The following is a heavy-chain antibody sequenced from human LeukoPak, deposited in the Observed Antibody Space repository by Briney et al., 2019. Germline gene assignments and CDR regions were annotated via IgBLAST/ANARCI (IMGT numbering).Heavy chain of an antibody. Sequence: GGSLRLSCAASGFTFSSYAMHWARQAPGKGLEWVAVISYDGSNKYYADSVKGRFTISRDNSKNTLYLQMNSLRAEDTAVYYCARSAYSGWLYNWFDPWGQGTLVTVSS. CDR3: ARSAYSGWLYNWFDP. V-gene: IGHV3-30-3*01. CDR1: GFTFSSYA. J-gene: IGHJ5*02. D-gene: IGHD6-19*01. CDR2: ISYDGSNK.